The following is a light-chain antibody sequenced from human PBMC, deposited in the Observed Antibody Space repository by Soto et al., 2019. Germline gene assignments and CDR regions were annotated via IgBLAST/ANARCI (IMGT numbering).Light chain of an antibody. Sequence: GXXXTLSCRASQSXSSNXLAWYQQKPGQDPRLRIYGASRRATGIPDRFSGSGSGTDFTLTISRLEPEDFAVYYCQQYDSSPRTFGQGTKVEIQ. CDR3: QQYDSSPRT. J-gene: IGKJ1*01. CDR2: GAS. V-gene: IGKV3-20*01. CDR1: QSXSSNX.